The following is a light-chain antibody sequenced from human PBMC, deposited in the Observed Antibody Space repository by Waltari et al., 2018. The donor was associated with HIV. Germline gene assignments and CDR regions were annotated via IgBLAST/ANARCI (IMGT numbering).Light chain of an antibody. J-gene: IGLJ2*01. V-gene: IGLV1-44*01. Sequence: QSVLTQPPSASGTPGQRVTISCSGSSSNIGSNTVNWYQQLPGTAPKLLIYSNNQRPSGVPDCFSGSKAGTSASLAISGLQSEDEADYYCAAWDDSLNDVVFGGGTKLTVL. CDR1: SSNIGSNT. CDR3: AAWDDSLNDVV. CDR2: SNN.